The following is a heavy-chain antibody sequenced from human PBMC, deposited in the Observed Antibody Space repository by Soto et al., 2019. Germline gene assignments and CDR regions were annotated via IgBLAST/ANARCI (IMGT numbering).Heavy chain of an antibody. CDR2: IYYSGST. Sequence: QVQLQESGPGLVKPSETLSLTCTVSGGSISSYYWSWIRQPPGKGLEWIGYIYYSGSTNYNPSLTIRATISVDTSKNQFSLKLSSVAAADTAVYFCAVRYGSCFDYWGQGTLVTVSS. D-gene: IGHD5-18*01. CDR3: AVRYGSCFDY. J-gene: IGHJ4*02. V-gene: IGHV4-59*08. CDR1: GGSISSYY.